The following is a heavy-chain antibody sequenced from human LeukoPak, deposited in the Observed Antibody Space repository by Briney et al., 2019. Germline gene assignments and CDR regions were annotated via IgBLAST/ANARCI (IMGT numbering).Heavy chain of an antibody. Sequence: SVKVSCKASGGTFSSYAISWVRQAPGQGLEWMGRIIPIFGTANYAQKFQGRVTITTDESTSTAYMELSSLRSEDTAVYCCAREVAAAGTRAFDIWGQGTMVTVSS. CDR2: IIPIFGTA. D-gene: IGHD6-13*01. V-gene: IGHV1-69*05. J-gene: IGHJ3*02. CDR3: AREVAAAGTRAFDI. CDR1: GGTFSSYA.